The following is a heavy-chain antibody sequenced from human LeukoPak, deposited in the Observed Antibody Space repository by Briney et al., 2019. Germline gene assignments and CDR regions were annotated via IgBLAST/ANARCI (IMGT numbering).Heavy chain of an antibody. D-gene: IGHD3-10*01. CDR2: ISSTRTYI. Sequence: GGSLRLSCAASGFTFSSYSMNWVRLAPGKGLEGVSSISSTRTYIYYADSVKGRFTISRDNANSSLYLQMNSLRAEDTTVYYCARPPPYSRRGEFYDWGPGTLVTVSS. J-gene: IGHJ4*02. CDR3: ARPPPYSRRGEFYD. V-gene: IGHV3-21*01. CDR1: GFTFSSYS.